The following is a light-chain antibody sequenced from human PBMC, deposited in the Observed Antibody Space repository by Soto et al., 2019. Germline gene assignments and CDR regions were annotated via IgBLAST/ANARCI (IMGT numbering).Light chain of an antibody. CDR3: QQYSSSPIT. J-gene: IGKJ5*01. Sequence: EMVLTQSPGTLSLSPGERATLSCRASQSVSSSYLAWYQQKPGQAPRLLIYGASSRATGSPDRFSGSGSGTDFTLTISRLEPEDFAVYYCQQYSSSPITFGQGTRLEIK. CDR2: GAS. CDR1: QSVSSSY. V-gene: IGKV3-20*01.